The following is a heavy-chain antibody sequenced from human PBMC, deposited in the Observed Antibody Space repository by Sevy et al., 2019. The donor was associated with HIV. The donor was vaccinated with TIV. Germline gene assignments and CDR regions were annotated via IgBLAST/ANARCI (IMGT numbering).Heavy chain of an antibody. J-gene: IGHJ4*02. Sequence: GGSLRLSCAASGFTLSNYWLSWVRQAPGKGLEWVANIKQDGSDKYYVDSVKGRFTISRDNAKNSLYLQMNSLRAEDTAVYYCARDLYSGSYYENYWGQGTLVTVSS. CDR3: ARDLYSGSYYENY. CDR2: IKQDGSDK. CDR1: GFTLSNYW. D-gene: IGHD1-26*01. V-gene: IGHV3-7*01.